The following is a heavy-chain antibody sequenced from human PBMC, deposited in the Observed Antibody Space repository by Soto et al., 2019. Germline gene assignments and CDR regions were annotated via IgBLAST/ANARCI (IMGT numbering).Heavy chain of an antibody. CDR3: ATVFAF. CDR2: IDTDGGGT. Sequence: DVQLVESGGGLVQPGGSLRVSCAASGFTLGSHRIHWVRQPPGKGLEWVSRIDTDGGGTSYADSVKGRFTISTDNAKNTVYLQMKGRRAEDGAVFYCATVFAFGGQGTLVPVSS. CDR1: GFTLGSHR. J-gene: IGHJ4*02. V-gene: IGHV3-74*01. D-gene: IGHD4-17*01.